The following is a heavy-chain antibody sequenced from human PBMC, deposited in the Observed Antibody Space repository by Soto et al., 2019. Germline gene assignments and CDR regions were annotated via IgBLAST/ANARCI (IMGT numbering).Heavy chain of an antibody. CDR2: ISGNGGST. Sequence: GGALRLSCGASGFTFSVYAMTWVRQAPGKGLEWVSAISGNGGSTYYADSVKGRFTISRDNSKSTLHLQMNSLRVEDTAVYYCAKDRTFGPPLVRFDSWGQGTLVTVSS. CDR1: GFTFSVYA. D-gene: IGHD6-6*01. V-gene: IGHV3-23*01. J-gene: IGHJ4*02. CDR3: AKDRTFGPPLVRFDS.